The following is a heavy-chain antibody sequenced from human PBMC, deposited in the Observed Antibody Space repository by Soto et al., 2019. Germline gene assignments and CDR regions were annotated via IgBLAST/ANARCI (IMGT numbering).Heavy chain of an antibody. CDR3: ARADMSLVWFDP. CDR2: ISAYNGNR. CDR1: GYTFTSYG. J-gene: IGHJ5*02. D-gene: IGHD2-15*01. V-gene: IGHV1-18*01. Sequence: QVQLVQSGAEVKKPGASVKVSCKASGYTFTSYGISWVRQAPGQGLEGMGWISAYNGNRNYAQKLQGRVTMTTDTSTSTASMERRSLSSDDTAVYYCARADMSLVWFDPWGQGTLVTVSS.